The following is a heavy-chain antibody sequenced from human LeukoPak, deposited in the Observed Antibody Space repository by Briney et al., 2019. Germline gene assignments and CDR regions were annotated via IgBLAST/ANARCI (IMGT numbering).Heavy chain of an antibody. J-gene: IGHJ6*03. CDR1: GYTFTGYY. Sequence: VASVKVSCKASGYTFTGYYMHWVRQAPGQGLEWMGWINPNSGGTNYAQKFQGRVTMTRDTSISTAYMELSRLRSDDTAVYYCARGGTGMPQSHYFHYYYYYMDVWGKGTTVTISS. CDR3: ARGGTGMPQSHYFHYYYYYMDV. CDR2: INPNSGGT. V-gene: IGHV1-2*02. D-gene: IGHD2-2*01.